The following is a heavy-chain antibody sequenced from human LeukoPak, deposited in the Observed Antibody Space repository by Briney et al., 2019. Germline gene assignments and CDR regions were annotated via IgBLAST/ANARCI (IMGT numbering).Heavy chain of an antibody. CDR2: INPNSGGT. CDR3: ARDYGGYYYYFDY. V-gene: IGHV1-2*02. J-gene: IGHJ4*02. Sequence: GASVKVSCKASGYTFTGYYMHWVRQAPGQGLEWMGWINPNSGGTNYAQKLQGRVTMTRDTSISTAYMELSRLRSDDTAVYYCARDYGGYYYYFDYWGQGTLVTVSS. D-gene: IGHD3-22*01. CDR1: GYTFTGYY.